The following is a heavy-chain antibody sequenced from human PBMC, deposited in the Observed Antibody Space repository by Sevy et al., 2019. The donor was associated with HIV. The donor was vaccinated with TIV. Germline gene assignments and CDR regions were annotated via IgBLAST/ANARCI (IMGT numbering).Heavy chain of an antibody. Sequence: GGSLRLSCAASGFTFSDHYIDWVRQAPGKGLEWVGRSRNKANSYTTEYAASVKGRFTISRDDSKNSLYLQMNSLKTEDTAVYYCARGYYDSGRLNYFDYWGQRTLVTVSS. J-gene: IGHJ4*02. CDR1: GFTFSDHY. D-gene: IGHD3-22*01. CDR3: ARGYYDSGRLNYFDY. CDR2: SRNKANSYTT. V-gene: IGHV3-72*01.